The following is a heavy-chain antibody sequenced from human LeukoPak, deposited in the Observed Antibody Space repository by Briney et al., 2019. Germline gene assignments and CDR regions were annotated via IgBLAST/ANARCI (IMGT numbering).Heavy chain of an antibody. V-gene: IGHV1-8*03. CDR3: ARGRSVTIFGVVLDAFDI. Sequence: ASVKVSCKASGYTFTNFDINWVRQATGQGLEWMGWMNPNTGNAGYAQKFQDRVTITWDASISTAYMDLSSLRSEDTAVYYCARGRSVTIFGVVLDAFDIWGQGTMVTISS. CDR2: MNPNTGNA. D-gene: IGHD3-3*01. CDR1: GYTFTNFD. J-gene: IGHJ3*02.